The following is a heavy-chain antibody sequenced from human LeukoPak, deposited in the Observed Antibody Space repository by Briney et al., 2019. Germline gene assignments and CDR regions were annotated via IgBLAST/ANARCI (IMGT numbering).Heavy chain of an antibody. J-gene: IGHJ4*02. CDR1: GYTFTSYG. V-gene: IGHV1-18*01. D-gene: IGHD3-3*01. CDR3: ARTRSYYDFWSGYPKIFDY. Sequence: GASVKVSXKASGYTFTSYGISWVRQAPGQGLEWMGWISAYNGNTNYAQKLQGRVTMTTDTSTSTAYMELRSLRSDDTAVYYCARTRSYYDFWSGYPKIFDYWGQGTLVTVSS. CDR2: ISAYNGNT.